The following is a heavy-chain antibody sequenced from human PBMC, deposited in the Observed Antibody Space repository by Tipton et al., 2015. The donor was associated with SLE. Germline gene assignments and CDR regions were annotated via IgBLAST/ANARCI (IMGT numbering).Heavy chain of an antibody. D-gene: IGHD5-24*01. J-gene: IGHJ4*02. CDR3: AIGRDGYNVDF. CDR2: INHSGSS. Sequence: LSCAVYGGSFSGYYWNWIRQPPGKGLEWIGEINHSGSSNYNPSLKSRVTISVDTSKNQFSLKLTSVTAADTAVYYCAIGRDGYNVDFWGQGTLVTVSS. CDR1: GGSFSGYY. V-gene: IGHV4-34*01.